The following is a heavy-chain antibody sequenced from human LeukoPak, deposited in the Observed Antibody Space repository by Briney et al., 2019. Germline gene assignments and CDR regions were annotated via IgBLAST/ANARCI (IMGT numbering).Heavy chain of an antibody. Sequence: PSETLSLTCTVSGGSISTSNYYWGWIRQPPGKGLEWIGYIYYSGSTNYNPSLKSRVTISVDTSKNQFSLKLSSVTAADTAVYYCARGRAYDILTGFYYFDYWGQGTLVTVSS. V-gene: IGHV4-61*05. CDR2: IYYSGST. D-gene: IGHD3-9*01. CDR1: GGSISTSNYY. J-gene: IGHJ4*02. CDR3: ARGRAYDILTGFYYFDY.